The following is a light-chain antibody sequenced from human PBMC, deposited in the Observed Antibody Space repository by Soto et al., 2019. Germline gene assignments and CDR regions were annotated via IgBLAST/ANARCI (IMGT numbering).Light chain of an antibody. CDR3: LQYNSYPYT. CDR2: GAS. CDR1: QGIRND. J-gene: IGKJ2*01. V-gene: IGKV1-17*01. Sequence: DIQMTQSPSSLSVSIGDRVTITCRASQGIRNDLAWYQQKPGRAPKRLIYGASNLQSGVPSRFSGSGSGTEFTLTISSLQPEDFTTYYCLQYNSYPYTFGQGTKLEIK.